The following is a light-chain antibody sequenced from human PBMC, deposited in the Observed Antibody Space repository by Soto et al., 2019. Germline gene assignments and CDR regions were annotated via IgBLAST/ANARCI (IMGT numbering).Light chain of an antibody. CDR2: GAS. Sequence: DIQMTQSPSSLPASAGDRISITCRASQSIGTYLSWYQQKPGKAPKLLIYGASNLQSGVPSRFSGSGSETGFTLTISSLQPEDFATYYCQQSYSAPRTFGPGTKVDIK. CDR1: QSIGTY. CDR3: QQSYSAPRT. V-gene: IGKV1-39*01. J-gene: IGKJ3*01.